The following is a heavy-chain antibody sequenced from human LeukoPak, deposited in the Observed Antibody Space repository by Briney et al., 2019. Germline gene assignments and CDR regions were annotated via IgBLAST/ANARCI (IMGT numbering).Heavy chain of an antibody. Sequence: PGGSLRLSCEASGFSFSHYGMHWVRRAPHKGLDWVASTQYDDSKKSHSDSVMGRFTVSRDNSKNTVFLEMNRLRPEDTAVYYCARDVAWYCTRASCSYFGFWGHETLVTVYS. CDR2: TQYDDSKK. CDR1: GFSFSHYG. CDR3: ARDVAWYCTRASCSYFGF. D-gene: IGHD2-2*01. V-gene: IGHV3-30*02. J-gene: IGHJ4*01.